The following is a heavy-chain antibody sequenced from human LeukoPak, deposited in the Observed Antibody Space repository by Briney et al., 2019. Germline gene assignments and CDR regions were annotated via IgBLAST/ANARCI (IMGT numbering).Heavy chain of an antibody. Sequence: SETLSLTCAVYGGSFSGYHWSWIRQPPGKGLEWIGEINHSGSTNYNPSLKSRVTISLDTSKNQFSLKLSSVTAADTAVYYCARNSGYDRLPTHWGQGTLVTVSS. CDR3: ARNSGYDRLPTH. J-gene: IGHJ4*02. D-gene: IGHD5-12*01. CDR2: INHSGST. CDR1: GGSFSGYH. V-gene: IGHV4-34*01.